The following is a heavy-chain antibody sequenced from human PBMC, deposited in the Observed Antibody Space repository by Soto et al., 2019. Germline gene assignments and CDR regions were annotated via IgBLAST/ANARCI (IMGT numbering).Heavy chain of an antibody. CDR1: AGSLSNYY. D-gene: IGHD6-19*01. J-gene: IGHJ4*02. V-gene: IGHV4-59*01. Sequence: ETLSLTCSVSAGSLSNYYWTWIRQSPGKGLECIGEIYHTGSTKYNPSLKSRVAISVDMSKNQFSLTLNSVTPADTAVYYCARGGRGSGLYFLYYFDLWGQGTLVTVSS. CDR2: IYHTGST. CDR3: ARGGRGSGLYFLYYFDL.